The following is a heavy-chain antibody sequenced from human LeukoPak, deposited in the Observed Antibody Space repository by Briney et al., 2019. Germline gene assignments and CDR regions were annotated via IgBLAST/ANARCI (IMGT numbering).Heavy chain of an antibody. Sequence: GGSLRLSCAASGFTFSSYWMHWVRQAPGKGLVWVSRINSDGSSTSYADSVKGRFTISRDNAKNTLYLRMNSLRAEDTAVYYCARGHAVVGATAYYFDYWGQGTLVTVSS. V-gene: IGHV3-74*01. CDR2: INSDGSST. CDR1: GFTFSSYW. D-gene: IGHD1-26*01. CDR3: ARGHAVVGATAYYFDY. J-gene: IGHJ4*02.